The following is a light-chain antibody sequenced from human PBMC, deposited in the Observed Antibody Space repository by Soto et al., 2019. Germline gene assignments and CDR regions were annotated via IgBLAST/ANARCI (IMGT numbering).Light chain of an antibody. CDR2: RND. Sequence: QSVLTQPPSASGTPGQRVTISCSGSSSNIESNYVYWYQQLPGSAPKLLIYRNDQRPSGVPDRFSGSKSGTSASLAISGLRSEDEADYYCAAWDDSLSALVFGGATKLTVL. J-gene: IGLJ3*02. V-gene: IGLV1-47*01. CDR1: SSNIESNY. CDR3: AAWDDSLSALV.